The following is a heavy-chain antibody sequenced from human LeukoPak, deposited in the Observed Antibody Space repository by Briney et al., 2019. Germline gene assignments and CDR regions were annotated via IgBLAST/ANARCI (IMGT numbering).Heavy chain of an antibody. V-gene: IGHV1-2*02. D-gene: IGHD6-13*01. CDR1: GYTFTGYY. CDR2: INPNSGGT. CDR3: ARALNDYSSSWYAGDY. J-gene: IGHJ4*02. Sequence: GASVKVPCKASGYTFTGYYMHWVRQAPGQGLGWMGWINPNSGGTNYAQKFQGRVTMTRDTSISTAYMELSRLRSDDTAVYYCARALNDYSSSWYAGDYWGQGTLVTVSS.